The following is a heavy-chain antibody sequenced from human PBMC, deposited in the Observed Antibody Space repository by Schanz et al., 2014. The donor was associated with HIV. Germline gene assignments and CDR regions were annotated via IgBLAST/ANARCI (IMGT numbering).Heavy chain of an antibody. J-gene: IGHJ4*02. CDR3: VSPYSSGWYTPPFHY. D-gene: IGHD6-13*01. CDR2: IWYDGNYK. CDR1: GFTFSTYA. Sequence: QVQLVESGGGVVQPGRSLRLSCTASGFTFSTYAMHWVRQAPGKGLEWVAVIWYDGNYKSYVDSVKGRFTISRDNAKSSLYLEINSLRAEDTAVYYCVSPYSSGWYTPPFHYWGQGTLVTVSA. V-gene: IGHV3-33*03.